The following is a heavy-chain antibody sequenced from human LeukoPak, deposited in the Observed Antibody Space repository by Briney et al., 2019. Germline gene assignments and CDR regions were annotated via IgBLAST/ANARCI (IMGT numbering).Heavy chain of an antibody. CDR3: ARARRAARPPGYFDY. CDR1: GYTFTGYY. CDR2: INPNSGGT. Sequence: ASVKVSCKASGYTFTGYYMHWVRQAPGQGLEWMGWINPNSGGTNYAQKFQGRVTMTRDTSISTAYMELSRLRSDDTAVYYRARARRAARPPGYFDYWGQGTLVTVSS. J-gene: IGHJ4*02. D-gene: IGHD6-6*01. V-gene: IGHV1-2*02.